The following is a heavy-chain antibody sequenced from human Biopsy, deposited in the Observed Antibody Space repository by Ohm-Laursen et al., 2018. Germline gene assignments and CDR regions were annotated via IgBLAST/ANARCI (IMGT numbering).Heavy chain of an antibody. Sequence: SLRLSCTASGFDFSDYSMSWVRQAPGKGLEWVSSVTTTSSYIYYADSVKGRFTISRDNAKNSLYLQMNNLTAEDTAVYYCARGYSVWGQGTLVTVSS. CDR1: GFDFSDYS. D-gene: IGHD5-18*01. CDR3: ARGYSV. CDR2: VTTTSSYI. V-gene: IGHV3-21*01. J-gene: IGHJ4*02.